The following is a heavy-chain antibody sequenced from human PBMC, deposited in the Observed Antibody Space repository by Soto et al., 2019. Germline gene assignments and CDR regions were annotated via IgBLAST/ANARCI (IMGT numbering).Heavy chain of an antibody. J-gene: IGHJ5*02. CDR3: ASIIRPKNCFDP. Sequence: ASVTVSCKASVYTFTTYNMHWVRQAPGQGLEWMGMINPSGGSTSYAQKFKGRVTMTRDTSTSTVYMELSSLRSEDTAVYYCASIIRPKNCFDPWGQGTLVTVSS. CDR2: INPSGGST. CDR1: VYTFTTYN. V-gene: IGHV1-46*03.